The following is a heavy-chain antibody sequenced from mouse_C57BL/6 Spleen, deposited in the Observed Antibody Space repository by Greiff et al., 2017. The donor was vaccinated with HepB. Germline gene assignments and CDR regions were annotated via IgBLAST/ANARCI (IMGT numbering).Heavy chain of an antibody. D-gene: IGHD1-1*01. J-gene: IGHJ2*01. V-gene: IGHV1-9*01. CDR2: ILPGSSST. Sequence: QVQLQQSGAELMKPGASVKLSCKATGYTFTGYWIEWVQQRPGHGLEWIGEILPGSSSTNYNEKFKGKATFTADTSSNTAYMQLSSLTTEDSAIDYWARGGTERFGKDFDYWGQGTTLTVSS. CDR3: ARGGTERFGKDFDY. CDR1: GYTFTGYW.